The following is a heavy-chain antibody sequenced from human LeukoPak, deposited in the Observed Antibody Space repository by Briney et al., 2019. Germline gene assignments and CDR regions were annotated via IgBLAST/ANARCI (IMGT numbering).Heavy chain of an antibody. J-gene: IGHJ4*02. CDR2: IYYSGST. CDR3: ARGPDYYDSSGLDY. CDR1: GVSISSGGYY. V-gene: IGHV4-31*03. D-gene: IGHD3-22*01. Sequence: SQTLSLTCTVSGVSISSGGYYWSWIRQHPGKGLEWIGYIYYSGSTYYNPSLESRVTISVDTSKNQFSLKLSSVTAADTAVYYCARGPDYYDSSGLDYWGQGTLVTVSS.